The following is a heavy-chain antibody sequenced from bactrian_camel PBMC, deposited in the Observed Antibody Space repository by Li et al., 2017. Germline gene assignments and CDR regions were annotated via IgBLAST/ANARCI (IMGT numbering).Heavy chain of an antibody. CDR3: AAGFTPTKSAVLAPDNFGY. V-gene: IGHV3S40*01. J-gene: IGHJ6*01. Sequence: VQLVESGGGSVNAGGYLTLSCVASGSGYISGTACMGWFRQAPGKGREGLATIYAGDGDTWYADSVKGRFTISQDTAQKSVFLEMNSLKPEDTAMYYCAAGFTPTKSAVLAPDNFGYWGQGTQVTVS. CDR1: GSGYISGTAC. CDR2: IYAGDGDT. D-gene: IGHD6*01.